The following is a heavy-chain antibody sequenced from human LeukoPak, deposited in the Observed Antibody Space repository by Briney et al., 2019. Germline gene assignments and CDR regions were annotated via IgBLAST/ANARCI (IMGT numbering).Heavy chain of an antibody. CDR3: ARVKGSGSGFMDV. V-gene: IGHV4-39*07. Sequence: PSETLSLTCSVSGGSISSSSHYWGWIRQPPGKGLEWIGSIYYIGSTYYNPSLESRVPISVDTFKNQFSLKLTSVTAADTAVYYCARVKGSGSGFMDVWGKGTKVTVSS. J-gene: IGHJ6*03. D-gene: IGHD2-15*01. CDR1: GGSISSSSHY. CDR2: IYYIGST.